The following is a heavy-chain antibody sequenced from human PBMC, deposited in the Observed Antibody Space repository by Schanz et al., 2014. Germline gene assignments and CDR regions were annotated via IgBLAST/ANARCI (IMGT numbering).Heavy chain of an antibody. Sequence: QVQLVESGGGVVQPGRSLRLSCATSGLNFDYYGMNWGRQAPGKGLEWVANIGYDGSDKYYVDSVKGRFTISRDNSKDTLYLQMIGLAPEDTAVYYCARGPIPIQGVPMDFWGQGTLVTVSS. CDR2: IGYDGSDK. CDR1: GLNFDYYG. J-gene: IGHJ4*02. D-gene: IGHD3-10*01. CDR3: ARGPIPIQGVPMDF. V-gene: IGHV3-33*01.